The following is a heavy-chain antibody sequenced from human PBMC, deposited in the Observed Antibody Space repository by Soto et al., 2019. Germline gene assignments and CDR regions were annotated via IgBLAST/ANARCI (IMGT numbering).Heavy chain of an antibody. Sequence: EVQLLESGGGLVQPGGSLRLSCAASGFTFSSHAMTWVRQAPGKGLEWVSTITNSGAGTDYADAVKGRFSISRDNSRGTLFLQMNSRGDEDTAVYYCAKEYGMDVWGHGTTVIVFS. V-gene: IGHV3-23*01. J-gene: IGHJ6*02. CDR2: ITNSGAGT. CDR1: GFTFSSHA. CDR3: AKEYGMDV.